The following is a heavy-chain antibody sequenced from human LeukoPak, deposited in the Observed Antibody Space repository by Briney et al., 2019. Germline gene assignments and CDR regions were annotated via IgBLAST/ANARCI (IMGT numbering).Heavy chain of an antibody. V-gene: IGHV1-46*01. CDR1: GYTFTSYY. J-gene: IGHJ3*02. CDR2: INPSGGST. CDR3: ARDSTIFGVVTDAFDI. D-gene: IGHD3-3*01. Sequence: ASVKVSCKASGYTFTSYYMHWVRQAPGQGLEWMGIINPSGGSTSYAQKFQGRVTMTRDTSTSTVYMELSSLRSEDTAVYYCARDSTIFGVVTDAFDIWGQGTMVTVSS.